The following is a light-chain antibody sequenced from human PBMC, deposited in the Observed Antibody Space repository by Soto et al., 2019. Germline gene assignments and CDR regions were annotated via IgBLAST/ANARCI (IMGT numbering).Light chain of an antibody. Sequence: ELMTTHSPATLSASPGERATLSCRASQMVSSNLAWYQQKPGQAPRLLIYGASTRATGIPARFSGSGSGTDFTLTISRLEPEDFAVYYCQQQGRSWITFGQGTRLEIK. CDR1: QMVSSN. V-gene: IGKV3-15*01. CDR3: QQQGRSWIT. CDR2: GAS. J-gene: IGKJ5*01.